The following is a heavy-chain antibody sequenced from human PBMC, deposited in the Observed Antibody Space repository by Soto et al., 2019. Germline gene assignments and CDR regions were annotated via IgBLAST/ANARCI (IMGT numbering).Heavy chain of an antibody. J-gene: IGHJ5*02. CDR3: ARQVLDSSGSFAYINWFYP. CDR2: IYHSGST. V-gene: IGHV4-30-2*01. Sequence: PSETLSLTCAVSGGSISSGGYSWSWIRQPPGKGLEWIGYIYHSGSTYYNPSLKSRVTISLDTPKNQFSLKLTSVTAADTAVYYCARQVLDSSGSFAYINWFYPWGQGTLVTVSS. D-gene: IGHD3-22*01. CDR1: GGSISSGGYS.